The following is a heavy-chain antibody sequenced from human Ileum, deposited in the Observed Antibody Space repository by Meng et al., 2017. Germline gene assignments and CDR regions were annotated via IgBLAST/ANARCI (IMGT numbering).Heavy chain of an antibody. CDR2: INHSGSN. CDR1: GGSFSGYY. J-gene: IGHJ5*02. Sequence: GQLQKWGAGRLKPSETLTLTCAVYGGSFSGYYWSWIRQPPGKGLEWIGEINHSGSNNYNPSLKSRVTISVDTSKNQFSLKLSSVTAADTAVYYCARGGPWFDPWGQGTLVTVSS. V-gene: IGHV4-34*01. CDR3: ARGGPWFDP.